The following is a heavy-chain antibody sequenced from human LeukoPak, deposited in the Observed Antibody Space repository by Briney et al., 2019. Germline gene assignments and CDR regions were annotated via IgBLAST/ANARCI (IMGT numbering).Heavy chain of an antibody. J-gene: IGHJ4*02. CDR1: GFTFSSYA. CDR3: AKAGDTGYSIPSSFDY. Sequence: GVSLRLSCAASGFTFSSYAMSWVRQAPGKGLEWVSSISGSGGSPYYADSLKGRFSISRENSKNTLHLQMNSLRAEDTAVYYCAKAGDTGYSIPSSFDYWGQGTLVTVSS. V-gene: IGHV3-23*01. CDR2: ISGSGGSP. D-gene: IGHD5-12*01.